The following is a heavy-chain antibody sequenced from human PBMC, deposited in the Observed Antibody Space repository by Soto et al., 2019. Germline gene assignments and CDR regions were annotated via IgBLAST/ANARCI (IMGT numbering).Heavy chain of an antibody. Sequence: GWVKRSSKSCGEAFTSYAMHWERQAPGQSLQWTAPTNAGNGNTKYSQKFQGRVTITRDTSASTAYMELSSLRSEDTAVYYCARDRAVTIFGVVIIGYYYGMDVWGQGTTVTVSS. CDR3: ARDRAVTIFGVVIIGYYYGMDV. CDR1: GEAFTSYA. J-gene: IGHJ6*02. V-gene: IGHV1-3*01. CDR2: TNAGNGNT. D-gene: IGHD3-3*01.